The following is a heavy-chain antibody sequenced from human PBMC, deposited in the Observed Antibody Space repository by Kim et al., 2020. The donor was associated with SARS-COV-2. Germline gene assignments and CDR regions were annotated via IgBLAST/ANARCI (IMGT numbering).Heavy chain of an antibody. J-gene: IGHJ2*01. D-gene: IGHD2-8*02. V-gene: IGHV3-30*04. CDR3: ARGGGTWGVLVVDSRSQGWYFAP. CDR1: GFTFSSYA. Sequence: GGSLRLSCAASGFTFSSYAMHWVRQAPGKGLEWVAVISCDGSNKYYVDSVKGRFTISRDNSKNTLYLQMNSLRAEDTAVYYCARGGGTWGVLVVDSRSQGWYFAPWGRGPLVTAPS. CDR2: ISCDGSNK.